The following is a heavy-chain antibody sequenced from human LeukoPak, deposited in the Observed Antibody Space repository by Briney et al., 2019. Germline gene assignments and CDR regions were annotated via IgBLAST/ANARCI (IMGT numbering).Heavy chain of an antibody. CDR1: GFSLSTSGMC. J-gene: IGHJ4*02. Sequence: SGPTLVNPTQTLTLTCTFSGFSLSTSGMCVSWIRQPPGKALEWLALIDWDDDKYYSTSLKTRLTISKDTSKNQVVLTMTNMDPVDTATYYCARMGVTKQGEYYFDYWGQGTLVTVSS. V-gene: IGHV2-70*01. CDR2: IDWDDDK. CDR3: ARMGVTKQGEYYFDY. D-gene: IGHD2-21*02.